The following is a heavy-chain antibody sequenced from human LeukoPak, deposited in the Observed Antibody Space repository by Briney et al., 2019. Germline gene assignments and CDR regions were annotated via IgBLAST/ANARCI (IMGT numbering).Heavy chain of an antibody. CDR2: IRYDGSNK. CDR3: AKDLAGTGSAFDI. V-gene: IGHV3-30*02. CDR1: GFTFSSYG. J-gene: IGHJ3*02. D-gene: IGHD3-10*01. Sequence: GRSLRLSCAASGFTFSSYGMHWVRQAPGKGLEWVAFIRYDGSNKYYADSVKGRFTISRDNSKNTLYPQMNSLRAEDTAVYYCAKDLAGTGSAFDIWGQGTMVTVSS.